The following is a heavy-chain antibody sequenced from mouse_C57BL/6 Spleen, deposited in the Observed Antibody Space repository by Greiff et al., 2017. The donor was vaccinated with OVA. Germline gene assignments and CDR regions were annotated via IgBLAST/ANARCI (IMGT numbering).Heavy chain of an antibody. CDR1: GYSFTGYY. CDR3: ARVVATGYFDY. CDR2: INPSTGGT. V-gene: IGHV1-42*01. D-gene: IGHD1-1*01. J-gene: IGHJ2*01. Sequence: EVQLQQSGPELVKPGASVKISCKASGYSFTGYYMNWVKQSPEKSLEWIGEINPSTGGTTYNQKFKAKATLTVDKSSSTAYMQLKSLTSEDSAVYYCARVVATGYFDYWGQGTTRTVSS.